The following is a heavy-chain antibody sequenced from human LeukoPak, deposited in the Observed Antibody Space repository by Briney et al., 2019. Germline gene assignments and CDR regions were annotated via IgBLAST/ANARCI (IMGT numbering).Heavy chain of an antibody. J-gene: IGHJ4*02. CDR2: ISNSGSHT. V-gene: IGHV3-23*01. CDR3: AKGGPYSSSPVDY. D-gene: IGHD6-6*01. Sequence: GRTLRLSCAASGFTHSSYAMSWSPQAPGKGLEWVSSISNSGSHTYYADSVKGRFTISRDNPKNTLHQQMNSLRAEDTAVYYCAKGGPYSSSPVDYWGQGTLVTVSS. CDR1: GFTHSSYA.